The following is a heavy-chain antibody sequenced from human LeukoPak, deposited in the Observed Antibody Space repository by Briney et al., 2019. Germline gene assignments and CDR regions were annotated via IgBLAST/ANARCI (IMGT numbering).Heavy chain of an antibody. J-gene: IGHJ4*02. Sequence: GGSLRLSCAASGFTFSSYAMSWVRQAPGKGLEWVSAISGSGGSTYYADSVKGRFTISRGNSKNTLYLQMNSLRAEDTAVYYCAKDSFRQQLANFDYWGQGTLVTVSS. CDR2: ISGSGGST. CDR3: AKDSFRQQLANFDY. D-gene: IGHD6-13*01. CDR1: GFTFSSYA. V-gene: IGHV3-23*01.